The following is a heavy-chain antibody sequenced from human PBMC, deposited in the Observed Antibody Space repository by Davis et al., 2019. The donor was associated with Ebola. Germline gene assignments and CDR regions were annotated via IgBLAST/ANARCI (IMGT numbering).Heavy chain of an antibody. CDR3: AKASGYYYGMDV. CDR1: GFTFSSYS. J-gene: IGHJ6*02. D-gene: IGHD3-10*01. Sequence: PGGSLRLSCAASGFTFSSYSMNWVRQAPGKGLEWVSYISSSSSTIYYADSVKGRFTISRDNSKNTLYLQMNSLRAEDTAVYYCAKASGYYYGMDVWGQGTTVTVSS. CDR2: ISSSSSTI. V-gene: IGHV3-48*01.